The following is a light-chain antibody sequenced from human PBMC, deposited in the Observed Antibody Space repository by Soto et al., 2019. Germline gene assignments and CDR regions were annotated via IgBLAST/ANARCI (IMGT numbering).Light chain of an antibody. CDR1: TSDVGTYNY. Sequence: QSALTQPASVSGSPGQSITISCTGSTSDVGTYNYVSWYQQRPGKAPKLMIFEVSNRPSGVSSRFSGSKSGNTASLTISGLQAEDEADYYCSSYTSSSTLVFGTGTMLTVL. J-gene: IGLJ1*01. V-gene: IGLV2-14*01. CDR3: SSYTSSSTLV. CDR2: EVS.